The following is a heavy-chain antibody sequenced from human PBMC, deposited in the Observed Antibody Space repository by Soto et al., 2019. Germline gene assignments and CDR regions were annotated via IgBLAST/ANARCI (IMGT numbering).Heavy chain of an antibody. Sequence: QVQLVQSGAEVKKPGSSVKVSCMTSGGSFSGYVFTWVRQASGQGLEWMGRIIPVHNITNYAESLQGRVTISADTSSSTTYMELSTLRSDDTAVYFCGRAKSIFGIVTDVYDIWGQGTMVIVSS. CDR1: GGSFSGYV. CDR3: GRAKSIFGIVTDVYDI. D-gene: IGHD3-3*01. V-gene: IGHV1-69*04. CDR2: IIPVHNIT. J-gene: IGHJ3*02.